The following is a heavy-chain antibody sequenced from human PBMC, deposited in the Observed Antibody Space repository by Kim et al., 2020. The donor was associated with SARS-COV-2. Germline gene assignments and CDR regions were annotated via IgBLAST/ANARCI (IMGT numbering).Heavy chain of an antibody. D-gene: IGHD6-13*01. Sequence: YATKLQGRVTITADESTSTAYMELSSLRSEDTAVYYCASGQQLVDNWFDPWGQGTLVTVSS. CDR3: ASGQQLVDNWFDP. V-gene: IGHV1-69*01. J-gene: IGHJ5*02.